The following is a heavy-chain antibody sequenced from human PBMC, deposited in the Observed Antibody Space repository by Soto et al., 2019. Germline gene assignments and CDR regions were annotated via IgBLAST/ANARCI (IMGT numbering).Heavy chain of an antibody. D-gene: IGHD1-26*01. V-gene: IGHV5-51*01. CDR3: ARHSSDSGSYKLDY. Sequence: GESLKISCKGSGYRFTSYWIAWVRQMPGKGLEWMGIIYPGDSKTTYSPSFQGQVTISADKSISTAYLQWSSLKASDTAMYYCARHSSDSGSYKLDYWGQGTLVTVSS. CDR2: IYPGDSKT. J-gene: IGHJ4*02. CDR1: GYRFTSYW.